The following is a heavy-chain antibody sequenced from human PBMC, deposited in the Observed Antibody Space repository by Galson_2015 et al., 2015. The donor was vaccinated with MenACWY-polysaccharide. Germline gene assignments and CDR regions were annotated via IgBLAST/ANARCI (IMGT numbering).Heavy chain of an antibody. V-gene: IGHV3-33*01. Sequence: SLRLSCAASGSRFSNSGMHWVRQAPGKGLEWVAVIQYDGSNKVYADSVKGRFTISRDNSKNTVFLKMNTLGVEDTAVYYCAREGSRIVFHAFDIRGQGTMVPVSS. CDR3: AREGSRIVFHAFDI. CDR2: IQYDGSNK. J-gene: IGHJ3*02. CDR1: GSRFSNSG. D-gene: IGHD2-2*01.